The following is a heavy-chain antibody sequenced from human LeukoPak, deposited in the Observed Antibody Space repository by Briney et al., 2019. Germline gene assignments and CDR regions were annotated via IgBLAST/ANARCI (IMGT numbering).Heavy chain of an antibody. J-gene: IGHJ5*02. D-gene: IGHD5-12*01. CDR3: ARSVSAYAGRGWFDP. CDR2: MYYTVTT. CDR1: GGSLRRLGYS. Sequence: WETVSLICSFSGGSLRRLGYSWGWIRQPPGTGLEWIASMYYTVTTYYNPSLKSRVTMSVDTSKSPFSLNLTSVTAADTAVFYCARSVSAYAGRGWFDPWGQGTLVTVSS. V-gene: IGHV4-39*07.